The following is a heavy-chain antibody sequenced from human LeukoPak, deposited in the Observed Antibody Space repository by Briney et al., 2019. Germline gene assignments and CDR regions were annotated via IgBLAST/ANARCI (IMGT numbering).Heavy chain of an antibody. D-gene: IGHD3-3*01. V-gene: IGHV3-11*04. CDR2: ISSSGSTI. Sequence: KPGGSLRLSCAASGFTFSDYYMSWIRQAPGKGLEWVSYISSSGSTIYYVDSVKGRFTISRDNAKNSLYLQMNSLRAEDTAVYYCARDLVGLRTYYDFWSGYLGFDYWGQGTLVTVSS. J-gene: IGHJ4*02. CDR1: GFTFSDYY. CDR3: ARDLVGLRTYYDFWSGYLGFDY.